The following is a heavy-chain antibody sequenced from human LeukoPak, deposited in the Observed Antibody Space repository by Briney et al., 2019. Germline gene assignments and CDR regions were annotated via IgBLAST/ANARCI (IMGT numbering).Heavy chain of an antibody. J-gene: IGHJ6*02. Sequence: GGSLRLSCAASGFTFSRYWMHWVRQAPGKGLVWVSRINSDGSSTSYADSVKGRFTISRDNAKNTLYLQMNSLRAEDTAVYYCAREEEAAADVYYYDGTDVWGQGTTVTVSS. CDR1: GFTFSRYW. CDR2: INSDGSST. V-gene: IGHV3-74*01. CDR3: AREEEAAADVYYYDGTDV. D-gene: IGHD6-13*01.